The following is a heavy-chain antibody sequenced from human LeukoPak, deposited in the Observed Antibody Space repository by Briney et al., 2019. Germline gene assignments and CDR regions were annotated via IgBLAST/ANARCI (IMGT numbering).Heavy chain of an antibody. CDR2: IYPGDSDT. J-gene: IGHJ4*02. V-gene: IGHV5-51*01. CDR1: GYSFTSYW. D-gene: IGHD5-12*01. Sequence: GESLKISCKGSGYSFTSYWIGWVRQMPGKGLEWMGIIYPGDSDTRYSPSFQGQVTISADKSISTAHLQWSSLKASDTAMYYCARHPSAEDIVATIYPDYWGQGTLVTVSS. CDR3: ARHPSAEDIVATIYPDY.